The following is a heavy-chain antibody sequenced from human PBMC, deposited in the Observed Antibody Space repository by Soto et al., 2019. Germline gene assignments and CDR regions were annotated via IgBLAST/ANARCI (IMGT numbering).Heavy chain of an antibody. J-gene: IGHJ4*02. CDR1: GFTFSSYA. Sequence: GGSLRLSYAASGFTFSSYAMHWVRQAPGKGLEWVAVISYDGSNKYYADSVKGRFTISRDNSKNTLYLQMNSLRAEDTAVYYCARVPSSSGRAHFDYWGQGTLVTVSS. CDR2: ISYDGSNK. V-gene: IGHV3-30-3*01. D-gene: IGHD2-15*01. CDR3: ARVPSSSGRAHFDY.